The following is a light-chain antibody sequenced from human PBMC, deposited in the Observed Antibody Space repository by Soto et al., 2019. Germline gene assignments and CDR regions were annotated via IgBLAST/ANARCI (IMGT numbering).Light chain of an antibody. V-gene: IGKV3-15*01. J-gene: IGKJ1*01. CDR3: QHYNSYSEA. CDR2: RAS. Sequence: IVMTQSPATLSVSPGERATLSCRASQNIYSNIAWYQQRPGQAPRPLIYRASTRATGVPDRFSGSGSGTDFTLTISSLQPDDFATYYCQHYNSYSEAFGQGTKVDI. CDR1: QNIYSN.